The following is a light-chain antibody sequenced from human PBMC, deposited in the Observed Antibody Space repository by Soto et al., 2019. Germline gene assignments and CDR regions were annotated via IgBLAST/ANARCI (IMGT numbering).Light chain of an antibody. J-gene: IGKJ1*01. CDR1: QSVSSDS. CDR2: GAS. V-gene: IGKV3-20*01. Sequence: TQGPGTLSLPPGERATLACMASQSVSSDSLAWFHLKPGQARRLLIYGASSRATGIPDRFGGSGAGTDFTLTVSRLEPDHFAVYYCPQYNNWPRTTFGPGTNVEN. CDR3: PQYNNWPRTT.